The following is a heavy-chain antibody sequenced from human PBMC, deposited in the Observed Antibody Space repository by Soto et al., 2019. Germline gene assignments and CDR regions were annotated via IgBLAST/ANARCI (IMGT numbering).Heavy chain of an antibody. Sequence: GGSLRLSCAASGFTFSSYGMHWVRQAPGKGLEWVAVIWYDGSNKYYADSVKGRFTISRDNSKNTLYLQMNSLRAEDTAVYYCARDLSRAVVVPAADYWGQGTLVTVSS. J-gene: IGHJ4*02. CDR2: IWYDGSNK. CDR3: ARDLSRAVVVPAADY. V-gene: IGHV3-33*01. CDR1: GFTFSSYG. D-gene: IGHD2-2*01.